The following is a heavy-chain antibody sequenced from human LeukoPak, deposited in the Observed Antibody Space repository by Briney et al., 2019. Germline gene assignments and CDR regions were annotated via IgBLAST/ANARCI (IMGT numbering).Heavy chain of an antibody. CDR3: ARAWLRGITMVRGVLGY. CDR2: ISYDGSNK. CDR1: GFTFSSYA. V-gene: IGHV3-30-3*01. J-gene: IGHJ4*02. Sequence: GGSLRLSCAASGFTFSSYAMHWVRQAPGKGLAWVAVISYDGSNKYYADSVKGRFTISRDNSKNTLYLQMNSLRAEDTAVYYCARAWLRGITMVRGVLGYWGQGTLVTVSS. D-gene: IGHD3-10*01.